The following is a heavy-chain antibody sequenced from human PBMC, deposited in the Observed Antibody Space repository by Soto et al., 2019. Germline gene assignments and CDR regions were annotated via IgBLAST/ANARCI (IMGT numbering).Heavy chain of an antibody. J-gene: IGHJ5*02. Sequence: SETLSLTCAVSGGSITSGSYSWGWIRQPPGKGLEWIGYIYHSGSTFYNPSLKSRVTISVDRSKNQFSLKLTSVSAADTAVYYCARGYCSGDGCYPGWFDPWGQGTLVTVS. CDR3: ARGYCSGDGCYPGWFDP. D-gene: IGHD2-15*01. CDR1: GGSITSGSYS. V-gene: IGHV4-30-2*01. CDR2: IYHSGST.